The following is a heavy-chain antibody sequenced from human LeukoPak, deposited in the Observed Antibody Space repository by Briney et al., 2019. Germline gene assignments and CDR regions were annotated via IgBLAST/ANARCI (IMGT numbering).Heavy chain of an antibody. J-gene: IGHJ4*02. CDR3: ATGGPLAREIDY. CDR1: GGTFSSYA. CDR2: IIPILGIA. D-gene: IGHD3-16*01. V-gene: IGHV1-69*04. Sequence: SVKVSCKASGGTFSSYAISWVRQAPGQGLEWMGRIIPILGIANYAQKFQGRVTITADKSTSTAYMELSSLRSEDTAVYYCATGGPLAREIDYWGQGTLVTVSS.